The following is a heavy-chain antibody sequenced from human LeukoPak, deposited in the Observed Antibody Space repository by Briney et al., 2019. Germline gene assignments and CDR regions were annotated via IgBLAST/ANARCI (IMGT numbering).Heavy chain of an antibody. J-gene: IGHJ4*02. CDR1: GFTFSSYA. D-gene: IGHD2-2*01. CDR2: ISGSGGST. CDR3: ARDGSPRRYCSSTSCYGVVDY. Sequence: PGGSLRLSCAASGFTFSSYAMSWVRQAPGKGLEWVSAISGSGGSTYYADSVKGRFTISRDNSKNTLYLQMNSLRAEDTAVYYCARDGSPRRYCSSTSCYGVVDYWGQGTLVTVSS. V-gene: IGHV3-23*01.